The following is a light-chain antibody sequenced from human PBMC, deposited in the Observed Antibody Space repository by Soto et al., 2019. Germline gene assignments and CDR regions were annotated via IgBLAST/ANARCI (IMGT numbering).Light chain of an antibody. CDR2: KAS. CDR1: QTISSW. Sequence: DIQVSQFSSTPAGSFGDQVPLPCPARQTISSWLAWYQQKPGKAPKLLIYKASTLKSGVPSRFSGSGYGTEFTLTISSLQPDDFATYYCQHYNSYSEAFGQGTKVDIK. CDR3: QHYNSYSEA. J-gene: IGKJ1*01. V-gene: IGKV1-5*03.